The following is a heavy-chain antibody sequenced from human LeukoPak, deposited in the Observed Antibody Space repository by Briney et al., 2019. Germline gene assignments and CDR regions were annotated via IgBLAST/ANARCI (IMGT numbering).Heavy chain of an antibody. Sequence: PGGSLRLSCAASGFTFSSYWMHWVRQAPGKGLVWVSRINSGGSSTSYADSVKGRFTISSDNAKNTLYLQMNSLRAEDTAVYYCARSSPSYHFDYWGQGTLVTVSS. V-gene: IGHV3-74*01. D-gene: IGHD1-26*01. CDR2: INSGGSST. CDR1: GFTFSSYW. CDR3: ARSSPSYHFDY. J-gene: IGHJ4*02.